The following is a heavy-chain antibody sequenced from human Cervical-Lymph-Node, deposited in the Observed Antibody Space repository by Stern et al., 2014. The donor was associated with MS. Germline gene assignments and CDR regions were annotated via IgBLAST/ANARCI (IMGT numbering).Heavy chain of an antibody. CDR1: GYTFTNYD. D-gene: IGHD3-16*01. CDR2: MNPNSGAT. V-gene: IGHV1-8*01. Sequence: QVQLGQSGPEVKTPGASVKVSCKASGYTFTNYDVHWVRQASGQGLELMGWMNPNSGATGYAQKFLGRVTMTSDTSITTAYMELSSLMPADTAVYYCARVDYGALFDYWGQGTLVTVSS. CDR3: ARVDYGALFDY. J-gene: IGHJ4*02.